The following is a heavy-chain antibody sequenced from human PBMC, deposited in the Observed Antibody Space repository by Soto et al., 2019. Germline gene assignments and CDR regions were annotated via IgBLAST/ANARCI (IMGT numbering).Heavy chain of an antibody. V-gene: IGHV4-59*04. CDR1: GGSINSHY. Sequence: SETLSLTCGVSGGSINSHYCSWIRQPPGKGLEWIGSVYYSGTTYYNPSLKSRVTISADTSKNQFSLKLSSVTAADTAVFYCARLIHCKTTSCYFDYWGQGTLVTVSS. CDR3: ARLIHCKTTSCYFDY. CDR2: VYYSGTT. D-gene: IGHD2-2*01. J-gene: IGHJ4*02.